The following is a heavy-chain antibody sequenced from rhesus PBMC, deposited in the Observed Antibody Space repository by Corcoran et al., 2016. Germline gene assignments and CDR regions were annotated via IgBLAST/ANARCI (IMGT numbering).Heavy chain of an antibody. D-gene: IGHD6-31*01. CDR2: IYGSSGST. CDR1: GGSISSGYD. V-gene: IGHV4-76*01. J-gene: IGHJ4*01. Sequence: QVQLQESGPGVVKPSETLSLTCAVSGGSISSGYDWSWIRQPPGKVLEWIGYIYGSSGSTKYNPSLRNRVTISKDASRNQFSLKLSSVTAADTAVYYCARKNSGWYYFDYWGQGVLVTVSS. CDR3: ARKNSGWYYFDY.